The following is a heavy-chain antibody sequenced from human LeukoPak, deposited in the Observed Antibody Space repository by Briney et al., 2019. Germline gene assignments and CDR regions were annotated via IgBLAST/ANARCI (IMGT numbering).Heavy chain of an antibody. V-gene: IGHV3-21*01. Sequence: PGGSLRLSCAASGFTFSSYSMNWVRQAPGKGLEWVSSISSSSSYIYYADSVKGRFTISRDNAKNSLYLQMNSLRAEDTAVYYCARGPLTTVVPGDYWGQGTTVTVSS. CDR2: ISSSSSYI. CDR3: ARGPLTTVVPGDY. D-gene: IGHD4-23*01. J-gene: IGHJ4*03. CDR1: GFTFSSYS.